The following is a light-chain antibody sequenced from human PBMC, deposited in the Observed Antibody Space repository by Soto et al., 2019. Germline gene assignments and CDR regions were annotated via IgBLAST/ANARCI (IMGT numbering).Light chain of an antibody. Sequence: EVVLTQSPGTLSLSPGERGTLSCRASQSVDSSTLAWYQQKPGQAPRLLISGASKRATGTPDRFSGSGSGIDFTLTISRLEPEAFAVYYCQHFDDSLTFGGGTKVEIK. J-gene: IGKJ4*01. CDR2: GAS. V-gene: IGKV3-20*01. CDR3: QHFDDSLT. CDR1: QSVDSST.